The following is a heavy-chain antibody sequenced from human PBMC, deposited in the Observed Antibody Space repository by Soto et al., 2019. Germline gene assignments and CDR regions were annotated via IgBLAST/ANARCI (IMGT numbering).Heavy chain of an antibody. CDR3: ARDRLSRYYDSSGYPNWFDP. J-gene: IGHJ5*02. D-gene: IGHD3-22*01. Sequence: PSETLSLTCTVSGGSISSYYWSWIQQPAGKGLEWIGRIYTSGSTNYNPSLKSRVTMSVDTSKNQFSLKLSSVTAADTAVYYCARDRLSRYYDSSGYPNWFDPWGQGTLVTVS. V-gene: IGHV4-4*07. CDR1: GGSISSYY. CDR2: IYTSGST.